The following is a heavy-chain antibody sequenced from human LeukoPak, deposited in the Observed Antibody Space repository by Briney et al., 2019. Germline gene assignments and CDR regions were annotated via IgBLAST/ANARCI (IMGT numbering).Heavy chain of an antibody. J-gene: IGHJ4*02. D-gene: IGHD4-11*01. CDR1: GYSISSGYY. Sequence: PSETLSLTCTVSGYSISSGYYWGWIRQPPGEGLEWIGSIYHSESTYYNPSLKSRVTISVDTSKNQFSLKLSSVTAADTAVYYCARVAYSIFSFDYWGQGTLVTVS. V-gene: IGHV4-38-2*02. CDR3: ARVAYSIFSFDY. CDR2: IYHSEST.